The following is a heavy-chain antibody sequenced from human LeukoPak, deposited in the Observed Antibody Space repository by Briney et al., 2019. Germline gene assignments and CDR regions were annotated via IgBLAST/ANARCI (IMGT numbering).Heavy chain of an antibody. CDR1: GGSFSGYY. D-gene: IGHD3-9*01. CDR3: ARHSLRYFDWFDP. Sequence: PSETLSLTCAVYGGSFSGYYWSWIRQPPGKGLEWIGEINHSGSTNYNPRLKSRVTISVDTSKNQFSLKLGSVTAADTAVYYCARHSLRYFDWFDPWGQGTLVTVSS. CDR2: INHSGST. V-gene: IGHV4-34*01. J-gene: IGHJ5*02.